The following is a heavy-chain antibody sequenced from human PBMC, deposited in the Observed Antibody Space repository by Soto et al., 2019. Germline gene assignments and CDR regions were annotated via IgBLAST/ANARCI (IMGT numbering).Heavy chain of an antibody. CDR3: ARVGSLSGLFDY. Sequence: QVQLVESGGGVVQPGRSLRLSCAASGFTFSSYAMHWVRQAPGKGLEWVAVISYDGSNKYYADSVKGRFTISRDNSKNTLYLQMNSLRAADTAVYYCARVGSLSGLFDYWGQGTLVTVSS. V-gene: IGHV3-30-3*01. D-gene: IGHD6-6*01. CDR1: GFTFSSYA. J-gene: IGHJ4*02. CDR2: ISYDGSNK.